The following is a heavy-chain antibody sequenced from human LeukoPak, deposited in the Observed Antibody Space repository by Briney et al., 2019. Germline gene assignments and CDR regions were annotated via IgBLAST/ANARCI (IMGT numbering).Heavy chain of an antibody. J-gene: IGHJ4*02. CDR2: IIPMFGTT. V-gene: IGHV1-69*05. D-gene: IGHD3-22*01. CDR3: ARGSYYDSSGYFD. Sequence: EASVKVSCKASGGTFSSYAVSWVRQAPGQGLEWMGRIIPMFGTTNYAQSFQGRLTITMDKSTTTAYMEPSSLRFEDTAMYYCARGSYYDSSGYFDWGQGTLVTVSS. CDR1: GGTFSSYA.